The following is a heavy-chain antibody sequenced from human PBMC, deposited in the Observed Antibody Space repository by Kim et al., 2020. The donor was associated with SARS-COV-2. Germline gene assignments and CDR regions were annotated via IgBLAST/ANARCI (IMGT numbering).Heavy chain of an antibody. D-gene: IGHD3-22*01. V-gene: IGHV3-23*01. CDR1: GFSFSAYG. J-gene: IGHJ4*02. CDR2: VSGNGVAT. Sequence: GGSLRLSCAASGFSFSAYGMSWVRQAPGKGLEWLSLVSGNGVATYYADSGKGLFTISRDNSKNTLYLQMNSLRADDTAVYYCARKGQSGYFPFDYWGPGTLVTVSS. CDR3: ARKGQSGYFPFDY.